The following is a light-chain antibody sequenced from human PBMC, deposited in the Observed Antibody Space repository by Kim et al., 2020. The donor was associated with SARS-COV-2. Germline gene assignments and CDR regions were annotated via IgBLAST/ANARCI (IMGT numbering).Light chain of an antibody. CDR1: QDIGSE. CDR3: LQDYNYPLT. Sequence: GDTVTITRRASQDIGSELGWYLQKPGKAPELLIRGASTVQSGVPSRFSGSGFGTDFTLTIISLQPEDFATYFCLQDYNYPLTFGQGTRLEIK. V-gene: IGKV1-6*01. J-gene: IGKJ5*01. CDR2: GAS.